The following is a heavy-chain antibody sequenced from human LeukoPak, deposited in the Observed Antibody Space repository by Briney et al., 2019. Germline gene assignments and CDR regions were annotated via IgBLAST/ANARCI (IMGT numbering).Heavy chain of an antibody. CDR3: ARSGGSGSHYARYYYYYMDV. V-gene: IGHV7-4-1*02. CDR1: GYTFTNYA. CDR2: INTNTGNP. J-gene: IGHJ6*03. Sequence: ASVKVSCKASGYTFTNYAINWVRQAPGQGLEWMGWINTNTGNPTYAQGFTGRLVFSLDTSVSTAYLQISSLKAEDTAVYYCARSGGSGSHYARYYYYYMDVWGKGTTVTVSS. D-gene: IGHD3-10*01.